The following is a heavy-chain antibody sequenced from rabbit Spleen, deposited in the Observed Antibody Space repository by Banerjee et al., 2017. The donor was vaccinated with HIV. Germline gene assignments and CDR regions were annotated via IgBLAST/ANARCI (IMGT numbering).Heavy chain of an antibody. Sequence: QSLEESGGDLVKPGASLTLTCTASGFSFSSGYYMCWVRQAPGKGLEWIGCIYTTSGSTWYANWPKGRFTISKASSTTVTLQMTSLTATDTATYFCGRSSYAGYAGYGYGSNLWGPGTLVTVS. V-gene: IGHV1S40*01. CDR2: IYTTSGST. CDR3: GRSSYAGYAGYGYGSNL. D-gene: IGHD7-1*01. J-gene: IGHJ4*01. CDR1: GFSFSSGYY.